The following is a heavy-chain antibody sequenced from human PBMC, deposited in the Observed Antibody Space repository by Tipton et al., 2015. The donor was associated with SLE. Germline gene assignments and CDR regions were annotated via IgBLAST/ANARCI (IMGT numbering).Heavy chain of an antibody. Sequence: TLSLTCAVYGGSISSHYWSWIRQPPGKGLEWIGYIYYSGSTNYNPSLKSRVTISVDTSKNQFSLKLSSVTAADTAVYYCARVLSGSYSYWGQGTLVTVSS. D-gene: IGHD1-26*01. CDR1: GGSISSHY. J-gene: IGHJ4*02. CDR3: ARVLSGSYSY. V-gene: IGHV4-59*11. CDR2: IYYSGST.